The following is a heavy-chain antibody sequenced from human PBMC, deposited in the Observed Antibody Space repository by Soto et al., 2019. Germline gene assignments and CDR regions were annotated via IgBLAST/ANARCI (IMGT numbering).Heavy chain of an antibody. J-gene: IGHJ3*02. D-gene: IGHD3-3*01. CDR1: GYPVTAYY. CDR3: ARGGGVGVAGSAAFDM. Sequence: QLHLVQSGAVVKKPGASVTVSCSASGYPVTAYYMHWVRQAPGRGLEWMGGINPATGAAKYTQTFQGRVTMTRDTSKSTVFMELGGLTSEDTAVFYWARGGGVGVAGSAAFDMWGQGTLVTVSS. V-gene: IGHV1-2*02. CDR2: INPATGAA.